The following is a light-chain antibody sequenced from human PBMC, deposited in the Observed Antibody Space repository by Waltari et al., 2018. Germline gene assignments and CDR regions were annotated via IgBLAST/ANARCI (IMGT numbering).Light chain of an antibody. CDR2: DVV. Sequence: QSALTQPASVSGSPGQSITISCTGPNSDIGDSNYVSWYQQHPGRVPKLIIYDVVKRPSGISDRFSGSKSGNTASLTISGLQPEDESHYFCCSYAGRKTLIFGGGTELTV. CDR1: NSDIGDSNY. V-gene: IGLV2-23*02. CDR3: CSYAGRKTLI. J-gene: IGLJ2*01.